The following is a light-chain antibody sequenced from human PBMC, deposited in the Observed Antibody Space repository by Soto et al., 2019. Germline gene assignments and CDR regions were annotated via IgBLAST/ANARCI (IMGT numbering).Light chain of an antibody. J-gene: IGKJ1*01. CDR2: DAS. V-gene: IGKV3-11*01. Sequence: EIVLTQSPATLSLSPGERATLSCRASQSVSSYLAWYQQKPGQAPRLLIYDASSRATGIPARFSGRGSGTDFTLTISSLEPEDFAVYYCQLRSNWPPTWTFGQGTKVEIK. CDR1: QSVSSY. CDR3: QLRSNWPPTWT.